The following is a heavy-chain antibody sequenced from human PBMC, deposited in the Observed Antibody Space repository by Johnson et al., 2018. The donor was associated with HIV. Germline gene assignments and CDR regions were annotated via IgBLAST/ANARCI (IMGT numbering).Heavy chain of an antibody. D-gene: IGHD3-9*01. CDR3: AKDLRVFDWFNAYDAFDI. CDR2: ISGSGGST. J-gene: IGHJ3*02. CDR1: GFTFSSYA. V-gene: IGHV3-23*04. Sequence: VQLVESGGGLVQPGGSLRLSCAASGFTFSSYAMHWVRQAPGKGLEWVSAISGSGGSTYYADSVKGRFTISRDNSKNTLYLQMNSLRADDTAVYYCAKDLRVFDWFNAYDAFDIWGQGTMVTVSS.